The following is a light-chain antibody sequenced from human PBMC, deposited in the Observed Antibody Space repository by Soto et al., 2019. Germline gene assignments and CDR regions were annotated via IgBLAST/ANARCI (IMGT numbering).Light chain of an antibody. Sequence: DVVMTQSQLSLPVTLGQPASISCRSSQSLVYSDVNAYLNWFHQRPGQSPRRPMYKVSYRDSGVPDRFSGSGSGTEFTLKISRVETEEVGVSYCMQGTHWPTYTISQGNKLEIK. J-gene: IGKJ2*01. CDR3: MQGTHWPTYT. CDR2: KVS. CDR1: QSLVYSDVNAY. V-gene: IGKV2-30*01.